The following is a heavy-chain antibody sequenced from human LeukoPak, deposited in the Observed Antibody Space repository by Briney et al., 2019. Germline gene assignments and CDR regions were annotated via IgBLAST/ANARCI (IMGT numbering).Heavy chain of an antibody. D-gene: IGHD3-9*01. J-gene: IGHJ4*02. Sequence: ASVKVSCKASGYTFTDYYIHWVRQAPGQGLEWMGLVYPNSGGPKYAQKFQGWVTISRDTSISTAYLELSRLTSDDTAVHYCARGAYHSDIFPLHFWGQGTLVTVSS. CDR1: GYTFTDYY. CDR3: ARGAYHSDIFPLHF. V-gene: IGHV1-2*04. CDR2: VYPNSGGP.